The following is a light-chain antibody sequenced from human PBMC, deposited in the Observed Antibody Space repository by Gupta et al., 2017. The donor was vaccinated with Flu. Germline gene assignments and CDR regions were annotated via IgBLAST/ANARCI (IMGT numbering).Light chain of an antibody. J-gene: IGKJ2*01. V-gene: IGKV1-33*01. CDR2: DAF. CDR1: QDINNH. CDR3: QQFDLVPYT. Sequence: DIQMTQSPSSLSASIGDRVTITCQASQDINNHLNWYQVKPGHAPRLLIYDAFTLAGRDPSKFSGGSSGTDFTFTISNLQAEDFATYYCQQFDLVPYTFGRGTALE.